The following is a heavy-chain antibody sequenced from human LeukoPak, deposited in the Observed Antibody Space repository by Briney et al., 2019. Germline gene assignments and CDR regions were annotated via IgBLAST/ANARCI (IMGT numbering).Heavy chain of an antibody. CDR1: GFTFSSYA. Sequence: GGSLRLSCAASGFTFSSYAMSWVRLAPGKGLEWVSAISGSGGSTYYADSVKGRFTISRDNSKNTLYLQMNSLRAEDTAVYYCAKASWGSYYYMDVWGKGTTVTVSS. CDR2: ISGSGGST. CDR3: AKASWGSYYYMDV. V-gene: IGHV3-23*01. J-gene: IGHJ6*03. D-gene: IGHD3-16*01.